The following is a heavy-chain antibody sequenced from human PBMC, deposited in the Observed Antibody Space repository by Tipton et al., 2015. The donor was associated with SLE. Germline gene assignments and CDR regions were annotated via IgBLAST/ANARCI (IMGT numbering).Heavy chain of an antibody. CDR3: ARASRSIGDSSGWYAFDY. Sequence: QLVQSGGGVVQPGRSLRLSCAASGFTFSSYAMSWVRQAPGKGLEWVSVIYSGGSTYYADSVKGRFTISRHNSKNTLYLQMNSLRAEDTAVYYCARASRSIGDSSGWYAFDYWGQGTLVTVSS. CDR2: IYSGGST. V-gene: IGHV3-53*04. D-gene: IGHD6-19*01. J-gene: IGHJ4*02. CDR1: GFTFSSYA.